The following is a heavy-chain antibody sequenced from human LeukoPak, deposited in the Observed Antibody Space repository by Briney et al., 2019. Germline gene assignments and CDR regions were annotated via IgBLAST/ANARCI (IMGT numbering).Heavy chain of an antibody. V-gene: IGHV4-4*07. D-gene: IGHD3-10*01. J-gene: IGHJ4*02. CDR3: ARDVDYYGSGSPGYFDY. CDR1: GDSMSNYY. CDR2: IHNSGST. Sequence: SETLSLTCSVSGDSMSNYYWSWIRQPAGKGLEWIGRIHNSGSTKYNASLKSRVTMSVDTSKKQFSLKLRSVTAADTAVYYCARDVDYYGSGSPGYFDYWGQGTLVTVSS.